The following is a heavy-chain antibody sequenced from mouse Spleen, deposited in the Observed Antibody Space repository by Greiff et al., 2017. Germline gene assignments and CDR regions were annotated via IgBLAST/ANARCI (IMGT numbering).Heavy chain of an antibody. D-gene: IGHD2-4*01. Sequence: VQLQQSGPELVKPGASVKIPCKASGYTFTDYNMDWVKQSHGQSLEWIGDINPNNGGTIYNQKFKGKATLTVDKSSSTAYMELRSLTSEDTAVYYCARSHYDYLYAMDYWGQGTSVTVSS. CDR2: INPNNGGT. CDR3: ARSHYDYLYAMDY. V-gene: IGHV1-18*01. CDR1: GYTFTDYN. J-gene: IGHJ4*01.